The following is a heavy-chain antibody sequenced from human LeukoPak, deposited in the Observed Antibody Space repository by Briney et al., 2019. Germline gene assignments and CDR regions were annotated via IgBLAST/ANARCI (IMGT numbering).Heavy chain of an antibody. CDR2: LSPNNGGT. J-gene: IGHJ4*02. D-gene: IGHD1-26*01. CDR1: GYTFIDHY. CDR3: ARALQVGATHYFDY. V-gene: IGHV1-2*02. Sequence: ASVKVSCKASGYTFIDHYVHWVRQAPGQGLEWMGWLSPNNGGTKYAQNFQDRVTMTRDTSISTASMALSSLTSVDAAVYYCARALQVGATHYFDYWGQGTLVTVSS.